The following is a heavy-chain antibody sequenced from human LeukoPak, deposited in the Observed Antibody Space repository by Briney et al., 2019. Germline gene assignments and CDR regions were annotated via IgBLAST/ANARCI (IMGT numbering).Heavy chain of an antibody. D-gene: IGHD5-18*01. V-gene: IGHV4-59*01. CDR3: AREDTAMAFDY. J-gene: IGHJ4*02. Sequence: SETLSLTCTVSGGSISSYYWSWIRQPPGKGLEWIGYIYYSGSTNYNPSLKSRVTISVDTSKNQFSLKLSSVTAADTAVYYCAREDTAMAFDYWGQGTLVTVSS. CDR2: IYYSGST. CDR1: GGSISSYY.